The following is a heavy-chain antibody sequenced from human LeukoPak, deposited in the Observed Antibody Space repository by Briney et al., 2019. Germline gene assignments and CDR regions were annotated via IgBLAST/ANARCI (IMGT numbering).Heavy chain of an antibody. J-gene: IGHJ4*02. Sequence: GSLRLSCAASGFTFSSYWMNWARQAPGKGLEWVASINHNGNVNYYVDSEKGRFTISRDNANNSLYLQMSNLRAEDTAVYYCAREDDDYLFDSWGQGTLVTVSS. CDR3: AREDDDYLFDS. CDR2: INHNGNVN. D-gene: IGHD4-17*01. CDR1: GFTFSSYW. V-gene: IGHV3-7*03.